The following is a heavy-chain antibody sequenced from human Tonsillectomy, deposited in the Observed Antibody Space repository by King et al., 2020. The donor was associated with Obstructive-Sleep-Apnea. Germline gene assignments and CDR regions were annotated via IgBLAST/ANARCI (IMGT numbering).Heavy chain of an antibody. CDR1: GFTFSSYA. J-gene: IGHJ4*02. CDR2: ISGSGGST. CDR3: ANGGAAQKRGLGIVVVGY. D-gene: IGHD2-2*01. V-gene: IGHV3-23*04. Sequence: VQLVESGGGLVQPGGSLRLSCAASGFTFSSYAMSWVRQAPGKGLEWVSAISGSGGSTYYADSVKGRFTISRDNSKNTLYLQMNSLGAEDTAVYYCANGGAAQKRGLGIVVVGYWGQGTLVTVSS.